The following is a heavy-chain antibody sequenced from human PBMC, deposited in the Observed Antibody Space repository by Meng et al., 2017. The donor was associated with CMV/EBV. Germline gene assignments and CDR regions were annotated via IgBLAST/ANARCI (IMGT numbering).Heavy chain of an antibody. Sequence: GESLKISCAAPGFTFSSYWMSWVRQAPGKGLELVANIKQDRSNKYYADSVKGRFTISRDNSKNTLYLQMNSLRAVDTAVYYCARARYCSSTSCYGGYFQHWGQGTMVTVSS. CDR1: GFTFSSYW. V-gene: IGHV3-7*01. D-gene: IGHD2-2*01. CDR3: ARARYCSSTSCYGGYFQH. J-gene: IGHJ1*01. CDR2: IKQDRSNK.